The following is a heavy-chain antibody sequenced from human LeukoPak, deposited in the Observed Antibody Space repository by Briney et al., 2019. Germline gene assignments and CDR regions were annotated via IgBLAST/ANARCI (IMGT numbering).Heavy chain of an antibody. V-gene: IGHV4-59*08. CDR1: GGSISSYY. CDR3: ARPSRAGGSRAFDI. Sequence: PSETLSLTCTVSGGSISSYYWSWIRQPPGKGLERIGYIYYSGSTNYNPSLKSRVTISVDTSKNQFSLKLSSVTAADTAVYYCARPSRAGGSRAFDIWGQGTMVTVSS. CDR2: IYYSGST. J-gene: IGHJ3*02. D-gene: IGHD2-15*01.